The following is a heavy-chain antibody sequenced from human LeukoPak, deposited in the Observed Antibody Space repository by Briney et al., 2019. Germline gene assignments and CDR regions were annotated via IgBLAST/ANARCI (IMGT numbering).Heavy chain of an antibody. J-gene: IGHJ4*02. V-gene: IGHV4-34*01. CDR3: ARGISIVGNDY. CDR2: INHSGST. D-gene: IGHD3-22*01. Sequence: SETLSLTCAVYGGSFSGYYWSWIRQPPGKGLEWIGEINHSGSTNYNPSLKSRVTISVDTSKNQFSLKLSSVTAADTAVYYCARGISIVGNDYWGQGTLVTVSS. CDR1: GGSFSGYY.